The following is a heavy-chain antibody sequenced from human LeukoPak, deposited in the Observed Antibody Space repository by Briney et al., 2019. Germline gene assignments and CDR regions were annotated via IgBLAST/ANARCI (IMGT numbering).Heavy chain of an antibody. CDR3: ARSLIVASEDY. D-gene: IGHD3-22*01. CDR2: ISASSAVP. V-gene: IGHV3-11*04. Sequence: GGSLRLSCAASGFSFDSFYVGWLRQVPGKGLDYIALISASSAVPYYAESVKGRFTISRDNAKNSVSLQMNSLSADDTAVYYCARSLIVASEDYWGQGTLVTVSS. CDR1: GFSFDSFY. J-gene: IGHJ4*02.